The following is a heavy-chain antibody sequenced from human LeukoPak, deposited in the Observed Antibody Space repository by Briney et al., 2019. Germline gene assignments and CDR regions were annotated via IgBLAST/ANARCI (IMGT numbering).Heavy chain of an antibody. D-gene: IGHD2-21*02. CDR3: ARAKAYCGGDCYSSEYFQH. CDR1: GYTFTGYY. V-gene: IGHV1-2*02. CDR2: INPNSGGT. Sequence: ASVKVSCKASGYTFTGYYMHRVRQAPGQGLEWVGWINPNSGGTNYAQKFQGRVTMTRDTSISTAYMELSRLRSDDTAVYYCARAKAYCGGDCYSSEYFQHWGQGTLVTVSS. J-gene: IGHJ1*01.